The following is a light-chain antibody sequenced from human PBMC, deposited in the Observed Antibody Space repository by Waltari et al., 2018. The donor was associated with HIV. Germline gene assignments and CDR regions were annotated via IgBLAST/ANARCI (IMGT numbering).Light chain of an antibody. CDR3: CSYAGSDTFVV. V-gene: IGLV2-23*02. Sequence: QSALTQPASVSGSPGQSITMSCTGTSGDVGGHNYVSWYQQHPGKAPKLIIFDVSYRPSEVSTRFSGSKSGNTASLTISGLQAEDEADYYCCSYAGSDTFVVFGGGTRLTVL. CDR2: DVS. CDR1: SGDVGGHNY. J-gene: IGLJ2*01.